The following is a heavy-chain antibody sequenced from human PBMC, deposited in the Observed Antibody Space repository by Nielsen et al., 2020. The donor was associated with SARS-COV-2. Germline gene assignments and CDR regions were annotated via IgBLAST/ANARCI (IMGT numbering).Heavy chain of an antibody. J-gene: IGHJ2*01. CDR2: IYYSGST. D-gene: IGHD2-2*01. V-gene: IGHV4-59*01. CDR1: GGSISSYY. Sequence: GSLRLSCTVSGGSISSYYWSWIRQPPGKGLEWIGYIYYSGSTNYNPSLKSRVTISVDTPKNQFSLKLSPVTAADTAVYYCARDWLGYCSSTSCYMGYFDLWGRCTLVTVSS. CDR3: ARDWLGYCSSTSCYMGYFDL.